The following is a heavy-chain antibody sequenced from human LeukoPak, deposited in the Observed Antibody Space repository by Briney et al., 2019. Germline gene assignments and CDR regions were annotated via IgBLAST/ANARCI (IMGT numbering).Heavy chain of an antibody. V-gene: IGHV4-4*07. J-gene: IGHJ6*02. CDR1: GGSISNYY. CDR3: ARLHVDTAMAVPYYYGMDV. CDR2: LLGSGST. D-gene: IGHD5-18*01. Sequence: SETLSLTCTVSGGSISNYYWNWIRQPAGKGLEWIGRLLGSGSTDYNPSLKSRVTMSVDTSKNQFSLKLISVTAADTAVYYCARLHVDTAMAVPYYYGMDVWGQGTTVTVSS.